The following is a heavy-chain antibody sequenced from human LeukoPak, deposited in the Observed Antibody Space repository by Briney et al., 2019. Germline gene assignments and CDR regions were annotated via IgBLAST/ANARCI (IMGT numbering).Heavy chain of an antibody. D-gene: IGHD5-24*01. J-gene: IGHJ4*02. CDR2: ISSSSSTI. CDR1: GFTFSTYS. CDR3: AGACFQRWLQLGGD. Sequence: PGGSLRLSCTASGFTFSTYSMNWVRQAPGKGLEWVSYISSSSSTIYYADSVKGRFTISRDNAKNSLYLQMNSLRDEDTAVYYCAGACFQRWLQLGGDWGQGTLVTVSS. V-gene: IGHV3-48*02.